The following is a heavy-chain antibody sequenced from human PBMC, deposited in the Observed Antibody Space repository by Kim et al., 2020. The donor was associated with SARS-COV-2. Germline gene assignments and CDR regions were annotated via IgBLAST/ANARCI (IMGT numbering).Heavy chain of an antibody. D-gene: IGHD6-19*01. J-gene: IGHJ2*01. CDR2: INPNRGNS. CDR3: VGAIGWASENWYFDV. Sequence: ASVKVSCKAPGDTLTIYHINWVRQAAGQGLEWMGWINPNRGNSGYAQKLQGRFTMTRDTSISTVYMELSSLTYEDTAVYYCVGAIGWASENWYFDVWGRGTLVTVSS. CDR1: GDTLTIYH. V-gene: IGHV1-8*01.